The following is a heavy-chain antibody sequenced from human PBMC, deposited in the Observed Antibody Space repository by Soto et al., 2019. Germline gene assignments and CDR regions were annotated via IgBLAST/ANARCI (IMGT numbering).Heavy chain of an antibody. J-gene: IGHJ6*02. CDR3: ARTQLWSGPKYGMEV. V-gene: IGHV3-11*01. CDR2: ISSSGSTI. D-gene: IGHD3-3*01. Sequence: PGGSLRLSCAASVFTFSDYYMSLIRQAPGKGLEWVSYISSSGSTIYYADSVKGRFTISRDNAKNSLYLQMNSLRAEDTAVYYCARTQLWSGPKYGMEVWGQGTTVTVSS. CDR1: VFTFSDYY.